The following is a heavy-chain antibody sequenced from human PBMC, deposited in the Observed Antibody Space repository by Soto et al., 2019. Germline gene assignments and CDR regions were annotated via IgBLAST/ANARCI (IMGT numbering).Heavy chain of an antibody. J-gene: IGHJ6*02. V-gene: IGHV3-30-3*01. Sequence: ESGGGVVQPGRSLRLSCAASGFTFSSYAMHWVRQAPGKGLEWVAVISYDGSNKYYADSVKGRFTISRDNSKNTLYLQMNSLRAEDTAVYYCARGNYGMDVWGQGTTVTVSS. CDR2: ISYDGSNK. CDR1: GFTFSSYA. CDR3: ARGNYGMDV.